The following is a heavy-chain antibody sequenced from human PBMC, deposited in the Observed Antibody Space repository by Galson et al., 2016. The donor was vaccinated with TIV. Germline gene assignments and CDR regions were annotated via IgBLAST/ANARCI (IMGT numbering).Heavy chain of an antibody. CDR3: ARVPTKTFDFWSGYDNSFCMDV. D-gene: IGHD3-3*01. V-gene: IGHV1-8*01. CDR1: GYTLTGYD. Sequence: SVKVSCKASGYTLTGYDLNWVRQATGQGLEWMGLMNPNTGHTAYAQKFQGRVTMTTDTSTSTAYMELRSLRSDDTAVYYCARVPTKTFDFWSGYDNSFCMDVWGKGTTVIVSS. CDR2: MNPNTGHT. J-gene: IGHJ6*03.